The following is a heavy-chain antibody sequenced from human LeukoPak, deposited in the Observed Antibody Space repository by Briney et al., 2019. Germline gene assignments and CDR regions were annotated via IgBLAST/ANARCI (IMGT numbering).Heavy chain of an antibody. CDR3: ARDRGGYSYVDAFDI. CDR2: ISYDGSNK. Sequence: GGSLRLSCAASGFTFSSYSMNWVRQAPGKGLEWVAVISYDGSNKYYADSVKGRFTISRDNSKNTLYLQMNSLRAEDTAVYYCARDRGGYSYVDAFDIWGQGTMVTVSS. D-gene: IGHD5-18*01. V-gene: IGHV3-30*03. CDR1: GFTFSSYS. J-gene: IGHJ3*02.